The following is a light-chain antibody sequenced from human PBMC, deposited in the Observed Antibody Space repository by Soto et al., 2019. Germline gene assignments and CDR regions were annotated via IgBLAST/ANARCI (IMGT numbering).Light chain of an antibody. CDR2: GAS. J-gene: IGKJ3*01. V-gene: IGKV3-11*01. CDR1: PSVSTS. Sequence: EIVLTQFPATLSLSPGERATLSCRASPSVSTSLAWYQQKPGQAPRLLIYGASNRATGVPARFSGSGSGTDFTLTISSLQPEDFAVHFGEQGTNWHPGFTFGPGTKVDIK. CDR3: EQGTNWHPGFT.